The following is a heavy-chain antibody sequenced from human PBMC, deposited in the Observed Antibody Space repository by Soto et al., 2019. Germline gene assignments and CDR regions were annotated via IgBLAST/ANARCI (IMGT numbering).Heavy chain of an antibody. J-gene: IGHJ5*02. Sequence: SLSRTGSVFVGSLSIGEYDVSWSRQPPGKDIERTAYVFYVWATYYNPCLKSRVTISVDTSRNQFSLKLNSLTAADTAVYHCARVVRFCSSPSCRRRNWFDPWGKGTPVTVAS. CDR3: ARVVRFCSSPSCRRRNWFDP. D-gene: IGHD2-2*01. CDR2: VFYVWAT. CDR1: VGSLSIGEYD. V-gene: IGHV4-30-4*01.